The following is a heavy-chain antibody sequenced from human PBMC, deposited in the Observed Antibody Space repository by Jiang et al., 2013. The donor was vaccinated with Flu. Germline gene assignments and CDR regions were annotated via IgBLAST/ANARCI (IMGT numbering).Heavy chain of an antibody. V-gene: IGHV1-69*01. Sequence: SVKVSCKASGGTFSSYAISWVRQAPGQGLEWMGGIIPIFGTANYAQKFQGRVTITADESTSTAYMELSSLRSEDTAVYYCARGDDSGSYYYGMDVWGQGTTVTVSS. CDR1: GGTFSSYA. D-gene: IGHD2-21*02. CDR2: IIPIFGTA. CDR3: ARGDDSGSYYYGMDV. J-gene: IGHJ6*02.